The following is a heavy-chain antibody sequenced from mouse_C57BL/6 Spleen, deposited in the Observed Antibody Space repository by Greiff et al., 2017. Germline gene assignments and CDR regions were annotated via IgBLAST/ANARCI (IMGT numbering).Heavy chain of an antibody. V-gene: IGHV1-82*01. CDR2: IYPGDGDT. Sequence: QVQLQQSGPELVKPGASVKISCKASGYAFSSSWMNWVKQRPGKGLEWIGRIYPGDGDTTYNGKFKGKATLTADKSSSTAYMQLSSLTSEDSAVYFCARWEDWFAYWGQGTLVTVSA. CDR3: ARWEDWFAY. CDR1: GYAFSSSW. J-gene: IGHJ3*01. D-gene: IGHD4-1*01.